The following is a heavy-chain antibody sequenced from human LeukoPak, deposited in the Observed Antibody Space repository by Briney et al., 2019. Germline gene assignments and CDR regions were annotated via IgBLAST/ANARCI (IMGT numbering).Heavy chain of an antibody. CDR3: ARPSASSLEMATIDY. CDR2: IYPGDSDT. CDR1: DYSFTSYW. V-gene: IGHV5-51*01. Sequence: GESLKISCKGSDYSFTSYWIGWVRQMPGKGLEWIGIIYPGDSDTRYSPSFQGQVTISADKSFNTAYLQWSSLKASDTAMYFCARPSASSLEMATIDYWGQGTLVTVSS. J-gene: IGHJ4*02. D-gene: IGHD5-24*01.